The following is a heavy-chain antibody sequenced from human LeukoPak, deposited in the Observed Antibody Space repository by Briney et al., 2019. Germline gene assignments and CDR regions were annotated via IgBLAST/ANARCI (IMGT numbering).Heavy chain of an antibody. D-gene: IGHD2-21*02. V-gene: IGHV1-69*05. CDR2: IIPIFGTA. J-gene: IGHJ4*02. CDR3: ARGMVTAPFDY. Sequence: EASVKVSCKASGGTFSSYAISWVRQAPGQGLEWMGGIIPIFGTANYAQKLQGRVTMTTDTSTSTAYMELRSLRSDDTAVYYCARGMVTAPFDYWGQGTLVTVSS. CDR1: GGTFSSYA.